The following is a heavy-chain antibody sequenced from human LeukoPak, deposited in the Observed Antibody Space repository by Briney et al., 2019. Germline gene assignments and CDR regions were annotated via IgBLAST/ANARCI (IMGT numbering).Heavy chain of an antibody. CDR3: ARLHYGGNYGYYYYYMDV. CDR1: GGSISSSSYY. CDR2: IYYTGST. J-gene: IGHJ6*03. Sequence: SQTLSLTCTVSGGSISSSSYYWGWIRQPPGKGLEWIGSIYYTGSTYYNPSLKSRVTISVDTSKNQFSLKLSSVTAADTAVYYCARLHYGGNYGYYYYYMDVWGKGTTVTISS. D-gene: IGHD4-23*01. V-gene: IGHV4-39*01.